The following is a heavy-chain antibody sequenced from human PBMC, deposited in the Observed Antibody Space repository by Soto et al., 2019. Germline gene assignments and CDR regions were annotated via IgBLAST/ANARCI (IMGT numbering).Heavy chain of an antibody. J-gene: IGHJ4*01. D-gene: IGHD3-10*01. CDR3: ARDSGYGSGASVNHYLAY. CDR2: IYYSGST. CDR1: RSSDSSGTSY. Sequence: PSVPRSLACTFSRSSDSSGTSYWTWIRQPPGKGLEWIANIYYSGSTFYNPSLKSRFTMSRENAKNSVYLQMDSLRAEDTAVYYCARDSGYGSGASVNHYLAYWGHGTLVTVSS. V-gene: IGHV4-39*02.